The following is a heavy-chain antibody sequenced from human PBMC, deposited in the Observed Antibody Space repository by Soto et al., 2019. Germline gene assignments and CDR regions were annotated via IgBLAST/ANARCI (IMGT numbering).Heavy chain of an antibody. CDR1: GFSFSSFE. J-gene: IGHJ1*01. D-gene: IGHD6-13*01. V-gene: IGHV3-48*03. CDR3: VKDESINWYSGHFRH. CDR2: IASSGRNT. Sequence: PGGSLRLSCVGSGFSFSSFEMNWVRQAPGKGLDWVSYIASSGRNTYYGDSVKGRFAISRDNAKNSLHLQMNSLSAEDTAFYYCVKDESINWYSGHFRHWGQGTLVTVSS.